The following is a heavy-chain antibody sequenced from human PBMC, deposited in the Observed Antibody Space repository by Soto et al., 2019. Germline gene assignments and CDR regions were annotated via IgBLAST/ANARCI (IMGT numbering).Heavy chain of an antibody. CDR3: ATAIAATGPADS. V-gene: IGHV1-18*01. CDR1: GYTFSNNG. J-gene: IGHJ4*02. D-gene: IGHD6-13*01. CDR2: IGGYNGNT. Sequence: VQSGGEVKKPGASVKVSCKASGYTFSNNGFTWVRQAPGQGLEWMGWIGGYNGNTNYAPKFQGRVTMTADTSTSTAHMALRGLRSDDTAVYYCATAIAATGPADSWGQGNLVTVSS.